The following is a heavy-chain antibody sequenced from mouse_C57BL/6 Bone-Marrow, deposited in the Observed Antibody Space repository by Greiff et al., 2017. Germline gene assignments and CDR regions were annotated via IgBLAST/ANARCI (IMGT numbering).Heavy chain of an antibody. CDR3: ARGGPYYFDY. J-gene: IGHJ2*01. CDR1: GYTFTSYW. V-gene: IGHV1-69*01. CDR2: IDPSDSYT. Sequence: QVQLQQPGAELVMPGASVKLSCKASGYTFTSYWMHWVKQRPGQGLEWIGEIDPSDSYTNYNQKFKGKSTLTVDKSSSTAYMQLISLTSEDSAVYYCARGGPYYFDYWGQGTTLTVSS.